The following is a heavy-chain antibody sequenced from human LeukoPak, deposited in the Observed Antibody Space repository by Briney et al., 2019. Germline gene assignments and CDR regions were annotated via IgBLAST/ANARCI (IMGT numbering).Heavy chain of an antibody. CDR2: IYYSGST. CDR1: GGSISSSSYY. Sequence: PSETLSLTCTVSGGSISSSSYYWGWIRQPPGKGLEWIGSIYYSGSTYYNPSLKSRVTISVDTSKNQFSLKLSSVTAADTAVYYCARGRVYDYRRYYYYYMDIWGKGTTVTVSS. D-gene: IGHD5/OR15-5a*01. V-gene: IGHV4-39*07. J-gene: IGHJ6*03. CDR3: ARGRVYDYRRYYYYYMDI.